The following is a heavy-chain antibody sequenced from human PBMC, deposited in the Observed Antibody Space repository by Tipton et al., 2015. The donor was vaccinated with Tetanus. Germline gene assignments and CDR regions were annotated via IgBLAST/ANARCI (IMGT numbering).Heavy chain of an antibody. CDR3: ARDAGDSGH. CDR1: GASARSEKYY. Sequence: GLVKPSETLSLTCFVSGASARSEKYYWSWIRQPPGKGLEWIGYIYFNGTAKYNPPLKSRLSISVDTSKNQLSLKMTSVTAADTAVYYCARDAGDSGHWGPGTQVTVSS. D-gene: IGHD1-1*01. V-gene: IGHV4-61*01. J-gene: IGHJ4*02. CDR2: IYFNGTA.